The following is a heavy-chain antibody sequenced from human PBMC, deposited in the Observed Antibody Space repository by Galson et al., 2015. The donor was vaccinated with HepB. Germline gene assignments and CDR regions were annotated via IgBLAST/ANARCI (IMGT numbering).Heavy chain of an antibody. Sequence: SLRLSCAASGFTFDDYAMHWVRQAPGKGLEWVSGISWNSGSIGYADSVKGRFTISRDNARNSLYLQMNSLRAEDTALYYCAKAVSLYYYYYGMGVWGQGTTVTVSS. D-gene: IGHD2-8*01. J-gene: IGHJ6*02. CDR1: GFTFDDYA. V-gene: IGHV3-9*01. CDR2: ISWNSGSI. CDR3: AKAVSLYYYYYGMGV.